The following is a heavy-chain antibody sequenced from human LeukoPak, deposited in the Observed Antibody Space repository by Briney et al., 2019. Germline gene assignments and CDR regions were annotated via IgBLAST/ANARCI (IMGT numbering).Heavy chain of an antibody. D-gene: IGHD3-22*01. CDR1: GFTFSSYD. V-gene: IGHV3-13*01. CDR3: ARARNYYDSSGNDAFDI. J-gene: IGHJ3*02. Sequence: GSLRLSCAASGFTFSSYDMHWVRQATGKGLEWVSAIGTAGDTYYPGSVKGRFTISRENAKNSLYLQMNSLRAGDTAVYYCARARNYYDSSGNDAFDIWGQGTMVTVSS. CDR2: IGTAGDT.